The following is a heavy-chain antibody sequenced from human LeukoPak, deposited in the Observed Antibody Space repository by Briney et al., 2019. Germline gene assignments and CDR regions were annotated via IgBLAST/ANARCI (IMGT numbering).Heavy chain of an antibody. J-gene: IGHJ5*01. CDR1: GFSFGNYA. CDR3: VKDPRDTYGTNWFVS. Sequence: GGSLRLSCVASGFSFGNYAMSWVRQAPGKGPQRVSQISGTGGATWYAGFARDRFTISRDNSKKTLYLQMSGLRVEDTAMYYCVKDPRDTYGTNWFVSWGQGTLLIVSS. V-gene: IGHV3-23*01. D-gene: IGHD2-21*01. CDR2: ISGTGGAT.